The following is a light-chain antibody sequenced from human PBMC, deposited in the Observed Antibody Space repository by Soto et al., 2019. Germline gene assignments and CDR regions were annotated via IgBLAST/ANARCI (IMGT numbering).Light chain of an antibody. J-gene: IGKJ4*01. Sequence: DIQLTQSPSFLSASVGDRVTITCRASQGISNYLAWYQQKPGKAPELLVYSASTLHSGVPSRFSGGGSETEFSLTIGTLQTEDLATYYCLQLNRYQLTLGRGPKGEIK. V-gene: IGKV1-9*01. CDR2: SAS. CDR3: LQLNRYQLT. CDR1: QGISNY.